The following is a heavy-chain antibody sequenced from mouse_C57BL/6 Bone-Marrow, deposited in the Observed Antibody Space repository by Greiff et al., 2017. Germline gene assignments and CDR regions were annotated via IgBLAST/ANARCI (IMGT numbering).Heavy chain of an antibody. Sequence: EVQVVESGPELVKPGASVKMSCKASGYTFTDYNMHWVKQSHGKSLEWIGYINPNNGGTSYNQKFKGKATLTVNKSSSTAYMELRSLTSEDSAVYYCARRGGYWYFDVWGTGTTVTVSS. CDR3: ARRGGYWYFDV. V-gene: IGHV1-22*01. J-gene: IGHJ1*03. CDR1: GYTFTDYN. CDR2: INPNNGGT.